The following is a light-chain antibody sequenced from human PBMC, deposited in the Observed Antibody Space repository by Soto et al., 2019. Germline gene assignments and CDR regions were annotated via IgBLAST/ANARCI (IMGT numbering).Light chain of an antibody. V-gene: IGKV1-39*01. Sequence: DIQMTQSPSSLSASVGDRVTITCRASQSISSYLNWYQQKPGKAPKLLIYAASNLQSGVPSRFSGGGSGTDFTLTINALQPEDFATYYCQQSFSTPWTFGQGTKVDIK. CDR3: QQSFSTPWT. CDR2: AAS. J-gene: IGKJ1*01. CDR1: QSISSY.